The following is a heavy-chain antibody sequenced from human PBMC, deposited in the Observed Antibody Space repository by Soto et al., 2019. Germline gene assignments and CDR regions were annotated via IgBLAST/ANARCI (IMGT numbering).Heavy chain of an antibody. J-gene: IGHJ4*02. Sequence: QITLKESGPTLVKPTQTLTLTCTFSGFSLSTSGVGVGWIRQPPGKALEWLALIYWDDDKRYSPSLKSRLTITKDTSKNQVVLTMTNMDPLDTATYYCARIPWYSSSWYDVRYFDYWGQGTLVTVSS. CDR3: ARIPWYSSSWYDVRYFDY. CDR1: GFSLSTSGVG. CDR2: IYWDDDK. D-gene: IGHD6-13*01. V-gene: IGHV2-5*02.